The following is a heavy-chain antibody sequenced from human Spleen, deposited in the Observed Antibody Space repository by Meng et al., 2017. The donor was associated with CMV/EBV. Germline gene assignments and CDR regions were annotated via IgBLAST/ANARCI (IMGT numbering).Heavy chain of an antibody. CDR3: ASSRHMITFGGVIVG. D-gene: IGHD3-16*02. J-gene: IGHJ4*02. CDR2: INHSGST. Sequence: YGGSFSGYYWSWIRQPPGKGLEWIGEINHSGSTNYNPSLKSRVTISVDTSKNQFSLKLSSVTAADTAVYYCASSRHMITFGGVIVGWGQGTLVTVSS. CDR1: GGSFSGYY. V-gene: IGHV4-34*01.